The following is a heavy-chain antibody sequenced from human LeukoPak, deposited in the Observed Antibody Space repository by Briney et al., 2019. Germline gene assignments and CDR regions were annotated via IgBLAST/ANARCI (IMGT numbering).Heavy chain of an antibody. CDR2: IYSGGST. D-gene: IGHD6-25*01. CDR3: ASFSEGPFDP. J-gene: IGHJ5*02. Sequence: PGGSLRLSCAASGFTVSSNYMSWVRQAPGKGLEWVSVIYSGGSTYYADSVKGKFTISRDNSKNTLYLQMNSLRAEDTAVYYCASFSEGPFDPWGQGTLVTVSS. V-gene: IGHV3-66*01. CDR1: GFTVSSNY.